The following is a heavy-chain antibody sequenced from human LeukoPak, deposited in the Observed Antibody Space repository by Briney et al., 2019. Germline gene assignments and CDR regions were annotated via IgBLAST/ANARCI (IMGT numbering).Heavy chain of an antibody. D-gene: IGHD3-10*01. CDR2: IYYSGST. CDR1: GGSISSYY. J-gene: IGHJ4*02. CDR3: ARLIWFGELFDY. Sequence: SETLSLTCTVSGGSISSYYWSWIRQPPGKGLEWIGYIYYSGSTNYNPSLKSRVTISVDTSKNQFSLKLSSVTAADTAVYYCARLIWFGELFDYWGQGTLVTVSS. V-gene: IGHV4-59*08.